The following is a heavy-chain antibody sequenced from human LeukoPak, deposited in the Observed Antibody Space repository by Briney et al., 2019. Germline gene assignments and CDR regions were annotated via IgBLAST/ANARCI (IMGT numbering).Heavy chain of an antibody. J-gene: IGHJ5*02. D-gene: IGHD6-13*01. Sequence: SETLSLTCAVSGGSISSSNWWSWVRQPPGKGLEWIGEIYHSGSTNYNPSLKSRVTISVDKSKNQFSLKLSSVTAADTAVYYCAREKRQQPGYWFDPWGQGTLVTVSS. CDR3: AREKRQQPGYWFDP. CDR1: GGSISSSNW. CDR2: IYHSGST. V-gene: IGHV4-4*02.